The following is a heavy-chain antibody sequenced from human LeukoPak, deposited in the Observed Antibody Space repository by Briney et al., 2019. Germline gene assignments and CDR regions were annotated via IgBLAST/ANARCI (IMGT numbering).Heavy chain of an antibody. D-gene: IGHD2-15*01. V-gene: IGHV1-3*01. Sequence: GASVEVSCQASGYTLTSYSMHWGGPGPGQKVEGVGWVNAGNGNTKYSQKFQGRVTITRDTSASTAYMELSSLRSEDTAVYYCARDDGICSGGSCYVLDYWGQGTLVTVSS. CDR1: GYTLTSYS. CDR2: VNAGNGNT. CDR3: ARDDGICSGGSCYVLDY. J-gene: IGHJ4*02.